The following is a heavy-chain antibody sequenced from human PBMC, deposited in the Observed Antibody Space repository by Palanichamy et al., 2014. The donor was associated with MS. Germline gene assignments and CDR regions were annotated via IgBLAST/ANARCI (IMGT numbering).Heavy chain of an antibody. V-gene: IGHV1-3*01. J-gene: IGHJ4*02. CDR1: GYTFTAYA. Sequence: QVHLVQSGAEVKKPGASVKVSCKASGYTFTAYALHWVRQAPGQRLEWMGWINAAKGFTKYSQKFQGRVTITRDTSASTAYMELSGLRSEDTAIYYCARDLIQLWRGLDHWDQGTLVTVSS. D-gene: IGHD1-1*01. CDR2: INAAKGFT. CDR3: ARDLIQLWRGLDH.